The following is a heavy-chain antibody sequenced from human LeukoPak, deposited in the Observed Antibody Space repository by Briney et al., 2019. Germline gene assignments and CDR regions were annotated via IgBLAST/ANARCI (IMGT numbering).Heavy chain of an antibody. CDR1: GFTFSSYG. J-gene: IGHJ4*02. D-gene: IGHD2-21*01. V-gene: IGHV3-30*02. Sequence: GGSLRLSCAASGFTFSSYGMHWVRQAPGKGLEWVAFIRYDGSNKYYADSVKGRFTISRDNSKNTLYLQMNSLRAEDTAVYYCAKNAPGLWWWDYFDYWGQGTLVTVSS. CDR3: AKNAPGLWWWDYFDY. CDR2: IRYDGSNK.